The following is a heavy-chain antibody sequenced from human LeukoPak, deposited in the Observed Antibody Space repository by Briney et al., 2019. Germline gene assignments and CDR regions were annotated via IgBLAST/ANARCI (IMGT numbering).Heavy chain of an antibody. CDR3: ARLLRWSEDGFDI. J-gene: IGHJ3*02. V-gene: IGHV4-4*09. CDR2: VHASGST. CDR1: GGSISTYF. D-gene: IGHD2-15*01. Sequence: LGTLSLTCTVSGGSISTYFWSWIRQSPGKGLEWIGYVHASGSTNYNPSLESRVTISIDTSKNQFSLTLSFVTAADTAVYYCARLLRWSEDGFDIWGQGTVVAISS.